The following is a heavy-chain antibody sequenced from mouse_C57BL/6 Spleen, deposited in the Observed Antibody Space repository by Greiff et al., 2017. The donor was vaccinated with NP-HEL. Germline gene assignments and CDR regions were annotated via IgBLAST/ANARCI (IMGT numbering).Heavy chain of an antibody. CDR2: INPGSGGT. CDR3: ARRPLLREAPFDY. D-gene: IGHD1-2*01. Sequence: QVQLQQSGAELVRPGTSVKVSCKASGYAFTNYLIEWVKQRPGQGLEWIGVINPGSGGTNYNERFKGKATLTADKSSSPAYMQLSSLTSEDSAVYFCARRPLLREAPFDYWGQGTTLTVSS. CDR1: GYAFTNYL. J-gene: IGHJ2*01. V-gene: IGHV1-54*01.